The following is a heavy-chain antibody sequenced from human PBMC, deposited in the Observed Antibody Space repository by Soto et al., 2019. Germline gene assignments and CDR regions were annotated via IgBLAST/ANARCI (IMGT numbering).Heavy chain of an antibody. D-gene: IGHD3-22*01. CDR1: GGSFSGYY. J-gene: IGHJ4*02. CDR2: INHSGST. V-gene: IGHV4-34*01. CDR3: DSSGYYPFDY. Sequence: SETLSLTCAVYGGSFSGYYWTWIRQPPGTGLEWIGEINHSGSTNYNPSLKSRVTISVDTSKNQFSLKLTSVTAADTAVYYYDSSGYYPFDYWGQGTLVTVSS.